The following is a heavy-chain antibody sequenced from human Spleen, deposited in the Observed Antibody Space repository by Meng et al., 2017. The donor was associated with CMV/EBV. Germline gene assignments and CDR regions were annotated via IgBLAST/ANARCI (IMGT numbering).Heavy chain of an antibody. V-gene: IGHV4-34*01. J-gene: IGHJ4*02. D-gene: IGHD3-10*01. CDR2: INHSGST. CDR1: GGAFSGYY. CDR3: ARGGWFGEEGYFDY. Sequence: VRLQPRGSGLLNLPRTLSLTCAVYGGAFSGYYWSWIRQPPGKGLEWIGEINHSGSTNYNPSLKSRVTISVDTSKNQFSLKLSSVTAADTAVYYCARGGWFGEEGYFDYWGQGTLVTVSS.